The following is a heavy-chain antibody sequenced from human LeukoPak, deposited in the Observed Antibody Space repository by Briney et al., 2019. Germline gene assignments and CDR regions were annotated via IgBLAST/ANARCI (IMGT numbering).Heavy chain of an antibody. CDR3: ARSPDRRPGYFQH. CDR1: GYSFTSYW. D-gene: IGHD3-22*01. Sequence: GGSLKISCKGSGYSFTSYWIGWVRPMPGKGVERMGIIYPGDSDTRYSPSFQGQVTISADKSISTAYLQWSSLKASDTAMYYCARSPDRRPGYFQHWGQGTLVTVSS. V-gene: IGHV5-51*01. J-gene: IGHJ1*01. CDR2: IYPGDSDT.